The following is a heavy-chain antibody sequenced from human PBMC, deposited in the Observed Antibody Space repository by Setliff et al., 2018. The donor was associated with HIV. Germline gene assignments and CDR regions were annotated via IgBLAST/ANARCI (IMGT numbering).Heavy chain of an antibody. D-gene: IGHD3-16*02. CDR2: MNPNSGNT. CDR1: GYTFTNYD. Sequence: ASVKVSCKASGYTFTNYDINWLRQTTGHGLEWLGWMNPNSGNTGYAQKFQGRVTMTRNTSISTAYMELSSLRSEDTAVYYCARESLNLGELSSNPDASDIWGQGTMVTVSS. CDR3: ARESLNLGELSSNPDASDI. J-gene: IGHJ3*02. V-gene: IGHV1-8*01.